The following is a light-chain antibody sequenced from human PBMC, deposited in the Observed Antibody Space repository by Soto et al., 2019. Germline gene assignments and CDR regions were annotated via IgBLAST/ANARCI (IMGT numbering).Light chain of an antibody. CDR2: DVS. CDR3: NSYTSSGTYV. Sequence: QSVLTQPAPVSGSPGQSITISCTGTSSDVGLYIYVSWYRHLPGKAPELIIYDVSNRPSGVSNRFSGSKSANTASLTISGLQAEDEADYYCNSYTSSGTYVFGTGTKVTVL. J-gene: IGLJ1*01. V-gene: IGLV2-14*03. CDR1: SSDVGLYIY.